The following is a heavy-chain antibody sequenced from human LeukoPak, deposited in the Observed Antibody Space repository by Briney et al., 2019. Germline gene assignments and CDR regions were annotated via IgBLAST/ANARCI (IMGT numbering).Heavy chain of an antibody. Sequence: MTSETLSLTCAVSGYSIGSGYYWGWIRQPPGKGLEWIGSIYHSGSTYYNPSLKSRVTISVDTSKNQFSLKLSSVTAADTAVYYCARGPYLWFGELLYWGQGTLVTVSS. CDR3: ARGPYLWFGELLY. D-gene: IGHD3-10*01. V-gene: IGHV4-38-2*01. CDR1: GYSIGSGYY. J-gene: IGHJ4*02. CDR2: IYHSGST.